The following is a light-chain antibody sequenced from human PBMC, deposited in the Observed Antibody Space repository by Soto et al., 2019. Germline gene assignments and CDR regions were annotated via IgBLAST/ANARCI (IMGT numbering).Light chain of an antibody. Sequence: DIQMTQSPSTLSASVGDRVTITCRASQSINSWLSWYQQKPGKAPKLLIYKASSLKSGVPSSFSGSGSGTEFTLTISSLQPDDFATYYCQHYNSYSGGLSFGGGTKVEIK. CDR3: QHYNSYSGGLS. V-gene: IGKV1-5*03. CDR1: QSINSW. CDR2: KAS. J-gene: IGKJ4*01.